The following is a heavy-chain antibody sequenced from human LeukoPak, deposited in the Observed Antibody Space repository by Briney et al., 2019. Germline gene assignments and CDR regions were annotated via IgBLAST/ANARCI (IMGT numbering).Heavy chain of an antibody. J-gene: IGHJ4*02. D-gene: IGHD4/OR15-4a*01. V-gene: IGHV3-21*01. Sequence: GGSLRLSCAASGFTFSSYSMNWVRQAPGKGLEWVSSISSSSSYIYYADSVKGRFTISRDNAKNSLYLQMNSLRADDSAVYYCARGPPYGDRSDFLDYWGQGTLVTVSS. CDR3: ARGPPYGDRSDFLDY. CDR2: ISSSSSYI. CDR1: GFTFSSYS.